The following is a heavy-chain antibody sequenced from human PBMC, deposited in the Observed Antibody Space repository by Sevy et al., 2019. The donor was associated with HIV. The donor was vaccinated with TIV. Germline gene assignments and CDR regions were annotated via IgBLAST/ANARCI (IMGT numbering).Heavy chain of an antibody. CDR3: ARSQNVHSAPFDS. Sequence: SETLSLTCTVSGGSISRDDYYWSWIRHPPGKGLEWIGYFFYSDSPHYNPSLKSRVTISVDMSRNKVYLNLTSVTAADTAVYFCARSQNVHSAPFDSWGQGALVTVSS. CDR1: GGSISRDDYY. CDR2: FFYSDSP. D-gene: IGHD5-18*01. V-gene: IGHV4-30-4*01. J-gene: IGHJ5*01.